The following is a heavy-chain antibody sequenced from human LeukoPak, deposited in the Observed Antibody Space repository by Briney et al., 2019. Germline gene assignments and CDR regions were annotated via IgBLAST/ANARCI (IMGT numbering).Heavy chain of an antibody. J-gene: IGHJ5*02. CDR3: ARGPIPGTPDNWFDP. D-gene: IGHD1-20*01. Sequence: SVKVSCKASGGTFSSYAISWVRQAPGQGLEWMGGIIPIFGTANYAQKFQGRVTITADKSTSTAYMELSSPRSEDTAVYYCARGPIPGTPDNWFDPWGQGTLVTVSS. CDR1: GGTFSSYA. CDR2: IIPIFGTA. V-gene: IGHV1-69*06.